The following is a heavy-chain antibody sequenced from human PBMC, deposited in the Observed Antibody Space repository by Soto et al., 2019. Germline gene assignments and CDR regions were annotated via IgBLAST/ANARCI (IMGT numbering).Heavy chain of an antibody. CDR1: GFTFSSYS. V-gene: IGHV3-48*02. Sequence: PGGSLRLSCAASGFTFSSYSMNWGRQAPGKGLEWVSYISSSSSTIYYADSVKGRFTISRGNAKNSLYLQMNSLRDEDTAVYYCARGYYYDSSGYYVDYWGQGTLVTVSS. CDR2: ISSSSSTI. J-gene: IGHJ4*02. D-gene: IGHD3-22*01. CDR3: ARGYYYDSSGYYVDY.